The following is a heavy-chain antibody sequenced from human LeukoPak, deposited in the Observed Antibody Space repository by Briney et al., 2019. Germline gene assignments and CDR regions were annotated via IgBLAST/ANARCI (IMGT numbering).Heavy chain of an antibody. CDR1: GGSISSYY. V-gene: IGHV4-59*12. CDR3: ASNSGSYYFDY. CDR2: IYYSGST. J-gene: IGHJ4*02. D-gene: IGHD1-26*01. Sequence: SETLSLTCTVSGGSISSYYWSWIRQPPGKGLEWIGYIYYSGSTNYNPSLKSRVTISVDTSKNQFSLKLSSVTAADTAVYYCASNSGSYYFDYWGQGTLVTVSS.